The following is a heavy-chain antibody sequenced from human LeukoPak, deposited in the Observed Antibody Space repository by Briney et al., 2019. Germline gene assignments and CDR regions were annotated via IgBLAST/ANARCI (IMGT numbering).Heavy chain of an antibody. V-gene: IGHV3-33*06. CDR2: IWYDGSNK. Sequence: GRSLRLSCAASGFTFSSYGMHWVRQAPRKGLEWVAVIWYDGSNKYYADSVKGRFTISRDNSKNTLHLQMNRLRAEDTAVYYCAKGREVVVAATPLDYWGQGTLVTVSS. CDR3: AKGREVVVAATPLDY. CDR1: GFTFSSYG. D-gene: IGHD2-15*01. J-gene: IGHJ4*02.